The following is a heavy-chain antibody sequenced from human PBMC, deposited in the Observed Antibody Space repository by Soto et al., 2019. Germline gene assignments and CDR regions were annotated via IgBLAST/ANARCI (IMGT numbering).Heavy chain of an antibody. CDR3: ARRGSGNYYDY. CDR2: ISGSGGST. J-gene: IGHJ4*02. Sequence: EVQLLESGGGLVQPGGSLRLSCAASGFTFSSYAMRWVRQAPVKGLEWVSAISGSGGSTYYADSVKGRFTISRDNSKNTLYLQMNSLRAEDTAVYYCARRGSGNYYDYWGQGTLVTVSS. V-gene: IGHV3-23*01. D-gene: IGHD1-26*01. CDR1: GFTFSSYA.